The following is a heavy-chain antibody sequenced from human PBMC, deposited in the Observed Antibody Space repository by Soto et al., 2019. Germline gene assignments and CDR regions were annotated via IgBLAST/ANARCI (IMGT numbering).Heavy chain of an antibody. D-gene: IGHD4-17*01. CDR3: ARETYGDYVGYFDP. Sequence: SETLSLTCTVSGGSINNYYWSWIRQSPGKGLEWIGYIYYSGSTNYNPSLKSRVSISVDTSKNQFSLKLRSVTAADTAVYYCARETYGDYVGYFDPWGQGIQVTVS. V-gene: IGHV4-59*12. CDR1: GGSINNYY. J-gene: IGHJ5*02. CDR2: IYYSGST.